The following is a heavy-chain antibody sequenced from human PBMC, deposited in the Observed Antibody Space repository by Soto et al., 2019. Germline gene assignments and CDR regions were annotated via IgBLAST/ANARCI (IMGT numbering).Heavy chain of an antibody. D-gene: IGHD3-16*01. V-gene: IGHV3-48*03. CDR3: ARAPGSNYDYVWGTLQGTYYFDY. J-gene: IGHJ4*02. CDR1: VFTFSIYE. CDR2: ISSSGSTI. Sequence: WGSLRLSCASSVFTFSIYEMNWVRQTPGKGLEWVSYISSSGSTIYYADSVKGRFTISRDNAKNSLYLQMNSLRAEETAVYYCARAPGSNYDYVWGTLQGTYYFDYWGQGTMVTVSS.